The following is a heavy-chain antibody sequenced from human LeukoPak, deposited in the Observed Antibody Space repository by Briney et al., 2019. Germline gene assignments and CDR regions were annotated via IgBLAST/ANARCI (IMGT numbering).Heavy chain of an antibody. Sequence: GGSLRLSCEASGFTVGAYYMSWVRQAPGKGLEWVATIYSGGTTYYADSVKGRFTVSRHISKNTVYLQMNILRIEGTAVYYCTREGSSYIGWYFDLWGRGSLVTVSS. J-gene: IGHJ2*01. CDR1: GFTVGAYY. CDR2: IYSGGTT. D-gene: IGHD4-4*01. CDR3: TREGSSYIGWYFDL. V-gene: IGHV3-53*04.